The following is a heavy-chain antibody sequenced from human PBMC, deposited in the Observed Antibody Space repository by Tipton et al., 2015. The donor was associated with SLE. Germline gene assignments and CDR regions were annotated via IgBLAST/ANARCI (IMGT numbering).Heavy chain of an antibody. D-gene: IGHD6-6*01. Sequence: TLSLTCTVSGGSISSYYWRWFRQPPRKGLEWIGYIYYSGSTNYNPSLNSRDTISVDTSKNQFSLKLSSVTAADTAVYYCARQEARHYYYYYRDVWGKGTTVTVSS. CDR2: IYYSGST. V-gene: IGHV4-59*01. CDR3: ARQEARHYYYYYRDV. CDR1: GGSISSYY. J-gene: IGHJ6*03.